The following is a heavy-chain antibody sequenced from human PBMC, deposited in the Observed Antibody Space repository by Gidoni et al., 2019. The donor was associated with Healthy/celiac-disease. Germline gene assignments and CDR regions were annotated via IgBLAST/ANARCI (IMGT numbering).Heavy chain of an antibody. Sequence: QVQLQESGPGLVKPSETLSLTCPASGGAISSYYWRWIRQPPGKGLEWIGYVYYSWSTNYNPSLKSRVTISVDTSKNQFSRKLSSVTAADTAVYYCARRGQYSSSWRDAFDIWGQGTMVTVSS. CDR3: ARRGQYSSSWRDAFDI. CDR1: GGAISSYY. CDR2: VYYSWST. D-gene: IGHD6-13*01. J-gene: IGHJ3*02. V-gene: IGHV4-59*08.